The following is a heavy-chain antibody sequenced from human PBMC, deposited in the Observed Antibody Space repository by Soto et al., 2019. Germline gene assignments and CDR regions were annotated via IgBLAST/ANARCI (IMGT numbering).Heavy chain of an antibody. D-gene: IGHD3-10*01. V-gene: IGHV1-69*01. CDR3: ARSYGSGTYGSLDP. CDR1: GGTFSSYA. J-gene: IGHJ5*02. CDR2: IIPIFGTT. Sequence: QIQLVQSGAEVKKPGSSVKISCKASGGTFSSYAINWVRQAPGQGLEWMGGIIPIFGTTNYAQKFQGRVTVIADDSTTTAYMVLNSLRSEDTAMYYCARSYGSGTYGSLDPWGQGTLVTVSS.